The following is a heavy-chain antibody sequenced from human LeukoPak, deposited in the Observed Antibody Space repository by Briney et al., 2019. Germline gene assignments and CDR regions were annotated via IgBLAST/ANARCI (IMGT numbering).Heavy chain of an antibody. CDR2: FYNTGTA. J-gene: IGHJ5*01. CDR3: AKETLAAGSNWFDP. CDR1: GGSIRSDD. V-gene: IGHV4-4*07. Sequence: SETLPLTCTVSGGSIRSDDWSWIRQPARKGLEWIGRFYNTGTANYNPYFKSRITMSIDTSKNQFSLKLRPVTAADTAVYFCAKETLAAGSNWFDPWGQGMLVSVSS. D-gene: IGHD6-13*01.